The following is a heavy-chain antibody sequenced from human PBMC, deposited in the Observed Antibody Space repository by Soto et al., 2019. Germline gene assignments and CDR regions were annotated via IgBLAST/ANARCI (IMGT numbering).Heavy chain of an antibody. D-gene: IGHD2-2*01. CDR3: ARDRLVPYGYGMDV. CDR1: GFTFRSYG. V-gene: IGHV3-33*01. Sequence: QIQLVESGGGVVQPGRSLRLSCAASGFTFRSYGIHWVRQAPGKGLEWVALIWFDGSKKYYVDSVKGRFAVSRDNSKNTLYLQMNSLRVEDKTVYYCARDRLVPYGYGMDVWGQGTTVTVSS. CDR2: IWFDGSKK. J-gene: IGHJ6*02.